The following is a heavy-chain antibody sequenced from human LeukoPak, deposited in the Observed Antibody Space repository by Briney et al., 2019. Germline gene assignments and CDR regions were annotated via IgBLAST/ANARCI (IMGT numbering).Heavy chain of an antibody. V-gene: IGHV1-3*03. J-gene: IGHJ4*02. D-gene: IGHD3-10*01. CDR2: INGRNGNT. CDR3: ARDGRRHGSGSYSVGFDY. Sequence: ASVKVSCKASGYTFTSYAMHWVRQAPGQRLEWMGRINGRNGNTKYSQEFQGRVTITRDTSASTAYMEMSSLTSEDMAVYYCARDGRRHGSGSYSVGFDYWGQGTLVTVSS. CDR1: GYTFTSYA.